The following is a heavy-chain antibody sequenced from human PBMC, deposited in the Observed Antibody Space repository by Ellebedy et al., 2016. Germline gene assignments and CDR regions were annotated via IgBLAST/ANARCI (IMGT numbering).Heavy chain of an antibody. CDR3: VKVGSGWSLDI. V-gene: IGHV3-30-3*01. Sequence: GESLKISCAASGFTFSNYAMHWVRRAPGKGLEWVAVISYDGNIIYYADYVKGRFTISRDTAKNSLYLQMDSLTVGDTAVYYCVKVGSGWSLDIWGQGTMVTVSS. D-gene: IGHD6-13*01. CDR1: GFTFSNYA. J-gene: IGHJ3*02. CDR2: ISYDGNII.